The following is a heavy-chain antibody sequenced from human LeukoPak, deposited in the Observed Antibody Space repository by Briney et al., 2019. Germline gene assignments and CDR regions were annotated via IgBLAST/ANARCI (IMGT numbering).Heavy chain of an antibody. CDR2: IDWDDDK. D-gene: IGHD3-10*01. CDR3: AHYNTSITMVRGADHSLFYAMDV. J-gene: IGHJ6*04. Sequence: GSGPALVRPTQTLTLTCTFSGFSLNTSGVCVTWIRQPPGKALEWLALIDWDDDKYYSTPLKTRLTISKDTSKNEVVLTMTDMDPADTATYYCAHYNTSITMVRGADHSLFYAMDVWGKGTTVTVSS. V-gene: IGHV2-70*01. CDR1: GFSLNTSGVC.